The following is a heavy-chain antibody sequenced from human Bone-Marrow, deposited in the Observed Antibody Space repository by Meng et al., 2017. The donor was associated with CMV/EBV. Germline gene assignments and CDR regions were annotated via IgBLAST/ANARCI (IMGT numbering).Heavy chain of an antibody. CDR1: GYTFTSYG. D-gene: IGHD2-15*01. CDR2: ISAYNGNT. CDR3: ARNEDIPQHYYYYGMDA. V-gene: IGHV1-18*01. J-gene: IGHJ6*02. Sequence: ASVKVSCKASGYTFTSYGISWVRQAPGQGLEWMGWISAYNGNTNYAQKLQGRVTMTTDTSTSTAYMELRSLRSDDTAVYYCARNEDIPQHYYYYGMDAWGQGTTVTVSS.